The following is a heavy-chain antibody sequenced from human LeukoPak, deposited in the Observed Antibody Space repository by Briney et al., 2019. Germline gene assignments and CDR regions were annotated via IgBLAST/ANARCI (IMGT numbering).Heavy chain of an antibody. J-gene: IGHJ3*02. Sequence: KPAEPLSLTCTVSGGSFSSYCWSWIRQLAGKGLEWIGRIYTSGSTKYNPSLRSRVTMSVDTSKNQFSLKPSSVTAADTAVYYCARYGSYDAFDIWGQGTMVTVSS. V-gene: IGHV4-4*07. CDR3: ARYGSYDAFDI. CDR2: IYTSGST. D-gene: IGHD1-26*01. CDR1: GGSFSSYC.